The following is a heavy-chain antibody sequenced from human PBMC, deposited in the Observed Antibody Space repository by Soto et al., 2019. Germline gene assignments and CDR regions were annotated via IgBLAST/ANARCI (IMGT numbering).Heavy chain of an antibody. CDR3: ARGGYGDKNNWFDP. D-gene: IGHD4-17*01. V-gene: IGHV4-59*01. J-gene: IGHJ5*02. Sequence: SETLSLTCTVSGGSISSYYWSWIRQPPGKGLEWIGYIYYSGSTNYNPSLKSRVTISVDTSKNQFSLKLSSVTAADTAVYYCARGGYGDKNNWFDPWGQGTLVTVSS. CDR1: GGSISSYY. CDR2: IYYSGST.